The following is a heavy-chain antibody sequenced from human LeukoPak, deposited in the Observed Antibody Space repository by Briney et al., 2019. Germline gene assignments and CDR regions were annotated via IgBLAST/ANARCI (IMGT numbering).Heavy chain of an antibody. CDR3: ARDNGDSIYYSYYGMDV. J-gene: IGHJ6*02. D-gene: IGHD4-17*01. V-gene: IGHV3-21*01. Sequence: PGGSLRLSCAASGFTFSSYSMNWVRQAPGKGLEWVSSISSSSSYIYYADSVKGRFTISRDNAKNSLYLQMNSLRAEDTAVYYCARDNGDSIYYSYYGMDVWGQGTTVTVSS. CDR2: ISSSSSYI. CDR1: GFTFSSYS.